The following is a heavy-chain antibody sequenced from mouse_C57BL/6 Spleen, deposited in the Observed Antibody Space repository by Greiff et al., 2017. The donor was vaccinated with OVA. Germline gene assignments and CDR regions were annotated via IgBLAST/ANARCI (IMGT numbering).Heavy chain of an antibody. D-gene: IGHD2-3*01. V-gene: IGHV5-17*01. CDR1: GFTFSDYG. CDR2: ISSGSSTI. J-gene: IGHJ4*01. CDR3: ARDDPGAMDY. Sequence: EVKLVESGGGLVKPGGSLKLSCAASGFTFSDYGMHWVRQAPEKGLEWVAYISSGSSTIYYADTVKGRFTISRDNAKNTLFLQMTSLRSEDTAMYYCARDDPGAMDYWGQGTSVTVSS.